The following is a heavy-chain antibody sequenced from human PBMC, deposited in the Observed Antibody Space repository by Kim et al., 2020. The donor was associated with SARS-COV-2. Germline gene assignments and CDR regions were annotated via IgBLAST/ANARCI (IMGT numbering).Heavy chain of an antibody. Sequence: TGYADSVKGRFTIARDNAKNSLYLQRNSLGAEDTALYHCARESPLAGEDYWGQGTLVTVSS. CDR2: T. V-gene: IGHV3-20*01. D-gene: IGHD2-21*01. J-gene: IGHJ4*02. CDR3: ARESPLAGEDY.